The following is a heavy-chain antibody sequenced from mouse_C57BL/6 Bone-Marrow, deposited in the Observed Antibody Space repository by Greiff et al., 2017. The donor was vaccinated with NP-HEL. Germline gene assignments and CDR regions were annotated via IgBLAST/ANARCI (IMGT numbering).Heavy chain of an antibody. Sequence: QVQLQQSGAELARPGASVKLSCKASGYTFTSYGISWVKQRTGQGLEWIGEIYPRSGNTYYNEKFKGKATLTADKSSSTAYMELRSLTSEDSAVYFCARRGYGSSWRYFDVWGTGTTVTVSS. D-gene: IGHD1-1*01. CDR2: IYPRSGNT. CDR1: GYTFTSYG. V-gene: IGHV1-81*01. CDR3: ARRGYGSSWRYFDV. J-gene: IGHJ1*03.